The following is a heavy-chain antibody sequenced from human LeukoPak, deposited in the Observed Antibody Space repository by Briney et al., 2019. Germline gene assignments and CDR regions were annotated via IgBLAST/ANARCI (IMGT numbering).Heavy chain of an antibody. J-gene: IGHJ6*03. CDR2: INHSGTT. D-gene: IGHD6-13*01. Sequence: SETLSLTCAVYGGTFSGYYWSWIRQPPGKGLEWIGEINHSGTTNYNPSLKSRVTVSIDTSKNQFSLKLSSVTAADTGVYYCASSRGYSSSLWYYYMDVWGKGTTVTVSS. CDR1: GGTFSGYY. CDR3: ASSRGYSSSLWYYYMDV. V-gene: IGHV4-34*01.